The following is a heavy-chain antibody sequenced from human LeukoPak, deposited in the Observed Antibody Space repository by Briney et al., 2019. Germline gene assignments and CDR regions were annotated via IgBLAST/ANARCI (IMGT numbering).Heavy chain of an antibody. V-gene: IGHV3-23*01. CDR2: ISGSGGST. Sequence: PGGSPRLSCAASGFTFSSYAMSWVRQAPGKGLEWVSAISGSGGSTYYADSVKSRFTISRDNSKNTLYLQMNSLRAEDTAVYYCAKVRAYGSGSYSPGFDPWGQGTLVTVSS. J-gene: IGHJ5*02. CDR3: AKVRAYGSGSYSPGFDP. D-gene: IGHD3-10*01. CDR1: GFTFSSYA.